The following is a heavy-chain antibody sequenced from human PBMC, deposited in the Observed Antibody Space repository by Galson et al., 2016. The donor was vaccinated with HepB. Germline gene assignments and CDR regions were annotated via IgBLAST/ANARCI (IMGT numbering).Heavy chain of an antibody. V-gene: IGHV4-4*02. Sequence: PGKGLEWIGEIYRSGTANYNPSLKSRFVISLDKSKNQFSLTVNSVTAADTAVYYCAGGKLATGWGYWGQGTLVIVSS. CDR2: IYRSGTA. J-gene: IGHJ4*02. CDR3: AGGKLATGWGY. D-gene: IGHD4-23*01.